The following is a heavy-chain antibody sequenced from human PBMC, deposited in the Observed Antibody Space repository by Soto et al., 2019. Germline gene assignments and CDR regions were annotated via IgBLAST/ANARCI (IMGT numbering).Heavy chain of an antibody. CDR2: IYYSGST. J-gene: IGHJ4*02. Sequence: QVQLQESGPGLVKPSETLSLTCTVSGGSVSSGSYYWSWIRQPPGKGLEWIGYIYYSGSTNYNPSLKSRVTISVDTSKNQFSLKLSSVTAADTAVYYCARVLSIAAAGQIDYWGQGTLVTVSS. D-gene: IGHD6-13*01. CDR3: ARVLSIAAAGQIDY. V-gene: IGHV4-61*01. CDR1: GGSVSSGSYY.